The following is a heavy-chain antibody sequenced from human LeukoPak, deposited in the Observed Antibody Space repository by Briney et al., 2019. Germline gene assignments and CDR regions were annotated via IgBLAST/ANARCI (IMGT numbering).Heavy chain of an antibody. CDR3: ARSDEQQLVFDY. V-gene: IGHV4-39*01. Sequence: SETLSLTCTVSGGSISSSSYYWGWIRQPPGKGLEWIGSIYYSGSTYYNPSLKSRVTISVDTSKNQFSLKLSSVTAADTAVYYCARSDEQQLVFDYWGQGTLDTVSS. CDR2: IYYSGST. J-gene: IGHJ4*02. CDR1: GGSISSSSYY. D-gene: IGHD6-13*01.